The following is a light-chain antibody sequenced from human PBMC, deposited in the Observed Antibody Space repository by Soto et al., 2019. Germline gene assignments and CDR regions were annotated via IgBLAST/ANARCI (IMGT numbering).Light chain of an antibody. CDR3: QQYGSSSWT. CDR2: GAS. Sequence: DIVLTQSPATLSLSPGKRATISCRASQSISSSYLAWYQQRPGQAPRLLIYGASSRATGIPDRFSGSGSGTEFTLTICSLEPEDFAVYYCQQYGSSSWTFGQGTKVDIK. CDR1: QSISSSY. J-gene: IGKJ1*01. V-gene: IGKV3-20*01.